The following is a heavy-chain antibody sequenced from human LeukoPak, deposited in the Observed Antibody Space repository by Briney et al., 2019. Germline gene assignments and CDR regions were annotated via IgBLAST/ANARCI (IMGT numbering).Heavy chain of an antibody. CDR3: ARDAGYYYDLDY. CDR1: GGSISSGDYY. V-gene: IGHV4-30-4*01. D-gene: IGHD3-22*01. Sequence: SETLSLTCTVSGGSISSGDYYWSWIRQPPGKGLEWIGYIYYSGSTYYNPSLKSRVTISVDTSKNQFSLKLSSVTAADTAVYYCARDAGYYYDLDYWGQGTLVTVSS. J-gene: IGHJ4*02. CDR2: IYYSGST.